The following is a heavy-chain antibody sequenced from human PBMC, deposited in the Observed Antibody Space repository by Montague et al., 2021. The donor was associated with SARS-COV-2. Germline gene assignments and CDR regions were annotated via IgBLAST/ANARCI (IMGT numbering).Heavy chain of an antibody. CDR3: GRATGSAQAGFDA. V-gene: IGHV6-1*01. J-gene: IGHJ5*02. CDR2: TDFSCKCKR. D-gene: IGHD3-9*01. Sequence: CAISGDSVWIKSAAWNWIRHSRLGALDLLGRTDFSCKCKRDYATFVEGRISIDPDTSKNQFFLQLRSVTPDDAGVYYCGRATGSAQAGFDAWGRGTLVTVSS. CDR1: GDSVWIKSAA.